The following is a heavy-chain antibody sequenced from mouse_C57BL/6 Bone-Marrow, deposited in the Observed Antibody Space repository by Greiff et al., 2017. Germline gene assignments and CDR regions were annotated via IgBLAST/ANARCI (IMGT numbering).Heavy chain of an antibody. J-gene: IGHJ3*01. CDR1: GYTFTSYT. V-gene: IGHV1-4*01. D-gene: IGHD2-4*01. CDR2: INPSSGYT. Sequence: VQLQQSGAELARPGASVKMSCKASGYTFTSYTMHWVKQRPGQGLEWIGYINPSSGYTKYNQKFKDKATLTADKSSSTAYMKLSSLTSEDSAVYYCARGGLQFAYWGQGTLVTVSA. CDR3: ARGGLQFAY.